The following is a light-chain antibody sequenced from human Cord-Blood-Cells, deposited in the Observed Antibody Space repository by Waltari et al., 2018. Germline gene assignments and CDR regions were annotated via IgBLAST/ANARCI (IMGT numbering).Light chain of an antibody. V-gene: IGKV4-1*01. CDR3: QQYYSTPPFT. J-gene: IGKJ3*01. CDR1: QSVLYSSNNKNY. CDR2: WAS. Sequence: DIVMTESPDSLAVSLGERANITCKSSQSVLYSSNNKNYLAWYQPKPGQPPTLLIYWASTRESGVPDRFSGSGSGTDFTLTISSLQAEDVAVYYCQQYYSTPPFTFGPGTKVDIK.